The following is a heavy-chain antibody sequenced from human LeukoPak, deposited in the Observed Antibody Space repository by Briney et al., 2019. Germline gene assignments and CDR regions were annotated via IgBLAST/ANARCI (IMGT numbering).Heavy chain of an antibody. V-gene: IGHV1-8*03. CDR1: GYTFTSYD. Sequence: ASVKVSCKASGYTFTSYDINWVRQATGQGLEWMGWMNPNSGNTGYAQKFQGRVTITRNTSISTAYMELSSLRSEDTAVYYCARDEPYSSGWYGYYYYYMDVWGKGTTVTVSS. CDR3: ARDEPYSSGWYGYYYYYMDV. J-gene: IGHJ6*03. CDR2: MNPNSGNT. D-gene: IGHD6-19*01.